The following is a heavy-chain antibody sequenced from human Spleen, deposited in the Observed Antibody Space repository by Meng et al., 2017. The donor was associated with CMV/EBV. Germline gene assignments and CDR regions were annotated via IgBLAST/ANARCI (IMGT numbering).Heavy chain of an antibody. J-gene: IGHJ4*02. D-gene: IGHD3-22*01. CDR1: GFTFSSYA. CDR2: ISGSGGST. Sequence: GESLKISCAASGFTFSSYAMSWVRQAPGKGLEWVSAISGSGGSTYYADSVKGRFTISRDNSKNTLYLQTYSLRAEDTAVYYCAKDPLYYDSSGYPNDYWGQGTLVTVSS. V-gene: IGHV3-23*01. CDR3: AKDPLYYDSSGYPNDY.